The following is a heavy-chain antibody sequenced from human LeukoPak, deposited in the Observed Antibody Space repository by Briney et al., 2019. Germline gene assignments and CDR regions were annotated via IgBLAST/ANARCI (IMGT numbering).Heavy chain of an antibody. J-gene: IGHJ4*02. D-gene: IGHD3-22*01. CDR1: GGSISSSSYY. CDR2: TYYSGST. V-gene: IGHV4-39*07. Sequence: SETLSLTCTVSGGSISSSSYYWGWIRQPPGKGLEGIGSTYYSGSTYYNPSLKTRVTISVDTSKNQFSLQLSSVTAAYTAVYYCARETMYYYDSSGSSGPDYWGQGTLVTVSS. CDR3: ARETMYYYDSSGSSGPDY.